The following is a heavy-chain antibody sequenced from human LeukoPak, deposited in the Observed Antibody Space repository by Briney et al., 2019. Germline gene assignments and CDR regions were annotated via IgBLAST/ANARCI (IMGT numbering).Heavy chain of an antibody. D-gene: IGHD2-15*01. CDR2: TNPNSGGT. V-gene: IGHV1-2*02. Sequence: ASVTVSFMSSVYTFTPYYMHWVRQAPGQGLEWMGWTNPNSGGTNYAQKFQGRVTMTRGTSISTAYMELSRLTSDDTAVYYCARDRYCSGGSCYRWFDLWGQGTLVTVSS. CDR1: VYTFTPYY. J-gene: IGHJ5*02. CDR3: ARDRYCSGGSCYRWFDL.